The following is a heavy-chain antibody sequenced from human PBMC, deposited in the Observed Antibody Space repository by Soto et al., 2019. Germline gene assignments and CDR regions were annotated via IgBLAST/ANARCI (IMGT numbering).Heavy chain of an antibody. V-gene: IGHV3-53*04. CDR1: GLIVNNNY. Sequence: EMQLVESGGGLVNPGGSLRLSCAASGLIVNNNYMNWVRQAPGKGLEWVSVIHSGNSASYADSVMGRFTISRHNSKNMVYLQMNSLRAEGTAVYYCARDPGYCSGGICYRYMDVWGKGTTVTVSS. D-gene: IGHD2-15*01. CDR3: ARDPGYCSGGICYRYMDV. J-gene: IGHJ6*03. CDR2: IHSGNSA.